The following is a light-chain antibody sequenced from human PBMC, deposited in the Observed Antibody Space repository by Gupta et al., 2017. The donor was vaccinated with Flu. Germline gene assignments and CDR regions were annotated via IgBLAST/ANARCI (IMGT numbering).Light chain of an antibody. Sequence: VTSACSGSITTIGNNYVSCYQQLPGAAPKLLIYDNNKRPSGIPDRFSGSKSGTSATLGITGLQTGDEADYYCGTWDSGLSARYVFGTGTKVSVL. J-gene: IGLJ1*01. CDR3: GTWDSGLSARYV. CDR2: DNN. CDR1: ITTIGNNY. V-gene: IGLV1-51*01.